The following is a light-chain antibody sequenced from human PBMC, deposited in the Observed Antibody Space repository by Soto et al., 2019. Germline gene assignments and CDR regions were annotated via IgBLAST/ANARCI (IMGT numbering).Light chain of an antibody. Sequence: ESVLTQSPGTLPVSPGETVTLSCRASQSVSANYLAWYQQKPGQAPRLLIYDASSRATGTPDRFSGGVSGTDFTLTIRRLEPEDFAVYYCQQYSSTRQVTFGGGTKVEIK. CDR1: QSVSANY. CDR3: QQYSSTRQVT. J-gene: IGKJ4*01. V-gene: IGKV3-20*01. CDR2: DAS.